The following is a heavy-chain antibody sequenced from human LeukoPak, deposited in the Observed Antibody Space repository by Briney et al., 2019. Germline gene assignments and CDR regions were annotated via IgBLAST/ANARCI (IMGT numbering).Heavy chain of an antibody. CDR3: ARGWGGYSSYPPDY. D-gene: IGHD5-12*01. CDR2: INHNGNVN. Sequence: GGSLRLSCAASGFTFSSYWMNWARQAPGKGLEWVASINHNGNVNYYVDSVKGRFTISRDIASNSLFLQMSSLRVEDTAIYYCARGWGGYSSYPPDYWGQGTLVTVSS. CDR1: GFTFSSYW. V-gene: IGHV3-7*01. J-gene: IGHJ4*02.